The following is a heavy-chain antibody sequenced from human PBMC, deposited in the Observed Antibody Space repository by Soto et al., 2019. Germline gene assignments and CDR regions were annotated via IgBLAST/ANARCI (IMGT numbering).Heavy chain of an antibody. V-gene: IGHV1-46*01. Sequence: ASVKVSCKASGYTFTSYYMHWVRRAPGQGLEWMGIINPSGGSTSYAQKFQGRVTMTRDTSTSTVYMELSSLRSEDTAVYYCARGGFGSNIGFPEDYFDYWGQGTLVTVSS. J-gene: IGHJ4*02. CDR1: GYTFTSYY. CDR3: ARGGFGSNIGFPEDYFDY. D-gene: IGHD3-10*01. CDR2: INPSGGST.